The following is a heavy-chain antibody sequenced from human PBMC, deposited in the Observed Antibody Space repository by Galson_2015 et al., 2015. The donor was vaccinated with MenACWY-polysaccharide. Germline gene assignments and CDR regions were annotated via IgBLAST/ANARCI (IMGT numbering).Heavy chain of an antibody. V-gene: IGHV3-74*01. D-gene: IGHD3-10*01. Sequence: LRLSCAASGFTFSNNWIHWVRHAPGKGLVWVSRINSDASSTAYADSVKGRFTISRDNAKNTLYLQMNSLRVEDTAVYYCVGPLGRGGTGAYGMDAWGQGTTVTVSS. J-gene: IGHJ6*02. CDR1: GFTFSNNW. CDR2: INSDASST. CDR3: VGPLGRGGTGAYGMDA.